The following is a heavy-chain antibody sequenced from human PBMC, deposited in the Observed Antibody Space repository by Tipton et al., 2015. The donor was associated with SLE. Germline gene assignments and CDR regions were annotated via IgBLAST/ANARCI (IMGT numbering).Heavy chain of an antibody. CDR3: AKGDSAADF. V-gene: IGHV3-23*01. Sequence: SLRLSCAASGFTFNSYGMSWVRQAPGEGLEWVSTISGSGDSTHYADSVKGRFTISRDNSKNTLYLHMNSLRVDDTALYYCAKGDSAADFWGQGTLVTVSS. D-gene: IGHD2-15*01. CDR1: GFTFNSYG. CDR2: ISGSGDST. J-gene: IGHJ4*02.